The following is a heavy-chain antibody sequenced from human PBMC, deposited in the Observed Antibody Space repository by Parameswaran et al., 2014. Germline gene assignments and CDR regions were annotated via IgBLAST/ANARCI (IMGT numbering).Heavy chain of an antibody. Sequence: VRQAPGKGLEWVAVISYDGSNKYYADSVKGRFTISRDNSKNTLYLQMNSLRVEDTAVYYCARGEWMAAAGGGTIDPWGQGTLVTVSS. CDR2: ISYDGSNK. J-gene: IGHJ5*02. V-gene: IGHV3-30*03. CDR3: ARGEWMAAAGGGTIDP. D-gene: IGHD6-13*01.